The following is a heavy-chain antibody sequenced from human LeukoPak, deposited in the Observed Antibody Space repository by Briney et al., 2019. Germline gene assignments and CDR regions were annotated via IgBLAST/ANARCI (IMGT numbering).Heavy chain of an antibody. CDR1: GSLFTISW. J-gene: IGHJ6*02. CDR3: ARHLSYGDYSPSSYYYGMDV. D-gene: IGHD4-17*01. Sequence: GAPLQSSSKDSGSLFTISWISCVLQLPVTGLFYFGLIFPRYSDTRYSPSFQGQVTISADKSISTAYLQWSSLKASDTAMHYCARHLSYGDYSPSSYYYGMDVWRQGTTVTVSS. CDR2: IFPRYSDT. V-gene: IGHV5-51*01.